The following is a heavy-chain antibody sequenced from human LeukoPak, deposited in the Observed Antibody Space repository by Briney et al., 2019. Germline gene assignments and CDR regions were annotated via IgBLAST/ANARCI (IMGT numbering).Heavy chain of an antibody. CDR1: GFTFSSYW. CDR2: IKQDGSEK. CDR3: AREEDIVVVPAPADY. J-gene: IGHJ4*02. D-gene: IGHD2-2*01. V-gene: IGHV3-7*01. Sequence: GSLRLSCAASGFTFSSYWMSWVRQAPGKGLEWVANIKQDGSEKYYVDSVKGRFTISRDNAKNSLYLQMNSLRAEDTAVYYCAREEDIVVVPAPADYWGQGTLVTVSS.